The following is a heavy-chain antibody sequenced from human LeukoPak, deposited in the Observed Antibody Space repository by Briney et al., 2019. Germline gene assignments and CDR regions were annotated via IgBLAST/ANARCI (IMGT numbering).Heavy chain of an antibody. CDR2: ISTYNGNT. CDR3: ARDQRPYNWNYDPGVLNWFDP. V-gene: IGHV1-18*01. D-gene: IGHD1-7*01. J-gene: IGHJ5*02. Sequence: ASVKVSCKASGYTFTSYGISWVRQAPGQGLEWMGWISTYNGNTNYAQKLQGRVTMTTDTSTSTAYMELRSLRSDDTAVYYCARDQRPYNWNYDPGVLNWFDPWGQGTLVTVSS. CDR1: GYTFTSYG.